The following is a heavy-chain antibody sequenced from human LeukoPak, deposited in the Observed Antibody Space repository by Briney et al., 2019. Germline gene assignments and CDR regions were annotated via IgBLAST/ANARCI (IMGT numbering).Heavy chain of an antibody. CDR1: GGSISGYY. CDR2: IYYSGST. J-gene: IGHJ4*02. D-gene: IGHD6-19*01. CDR3: ARGYTVGWLIGY. V-gene: IGHV4-59*08. Sequence: SETLSLTCSVSGGSISGYYWSWIRQPPGQGLEWIGYIYYSGSTNYNPSLKSRVIISRDTSKNQFSLNLSSVTAADTAVYYCARGYTVGWLIGYWGQGTLVTVSS.